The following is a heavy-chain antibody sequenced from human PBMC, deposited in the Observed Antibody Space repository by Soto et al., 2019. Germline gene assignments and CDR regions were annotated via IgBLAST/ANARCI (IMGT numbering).Heavy chain of an antibody. CDR2: ISSSRSTI. CDR3: ARVSYPATVVVPPLKGLHVGSWDY. Sequence: EVQLVESGGGLVQPGGSLRLSCVASGFTFSSYEMNWVRQAPGKGLEWVSYISSSRSTIYYAASVNGRYTISRDNAKSSLNLQMNSLRDEDTAVYYCARVSYPATVVVPPLKGLHVGSWDYSGQGALVTVSS. CDR1: GFTFSSYE. J-gene: IGHJ4*02. V-gene: IGHV3-48*03. D-gene: IGHD2-2*01.